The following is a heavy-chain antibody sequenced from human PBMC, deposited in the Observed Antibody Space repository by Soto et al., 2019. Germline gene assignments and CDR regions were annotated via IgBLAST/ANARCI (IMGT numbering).Heavy chain of an antibody. J-gene: IGHJ6*02. CDR1: GGSFRSYA. D-gene: IGHD3-3*01. Sequence: QVQLVQSGAEVKKPGSSVRVSCKASGGSFRSYAISWVRQAPGQGLEWMGAIMAVFGTPTYAQRFQGRVTISADESTTTAYLDLSSLRSDDTAVYYCATSRGFYVAMEVWGQGTTVTVSS. CDR2: IMAVFGTP. CDR3: ATSRGFYVAMEV. V-gene: IGHV1-69*01.